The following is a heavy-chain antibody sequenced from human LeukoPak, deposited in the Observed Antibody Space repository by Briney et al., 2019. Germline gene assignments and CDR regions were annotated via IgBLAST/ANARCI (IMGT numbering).Heavy chain of an antibody. V-gene: IGHV3-23*01. CDR1: GFTFSSYA. CDR3: AKRRITMIVVGHFDY. CDR2: ISGSGGGT. J-gene: IGHJ4*02. Sequence: PGGSLRLSCAASGFTFSSYAMSWVRQAPGKGLEWVSAISGSGGGTYYADSVKGRFTISRDNSKNTLYLQMNSLRAEDTAVYYCAKRRITMIVVGHFDYWGQGTLVTVSS. D-gene: IGHD3-22*01.